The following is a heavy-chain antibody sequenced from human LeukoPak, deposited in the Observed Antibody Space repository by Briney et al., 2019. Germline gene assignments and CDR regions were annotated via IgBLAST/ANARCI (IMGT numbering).Heavy chain of an antibody. CDR2: IYSGGST. CDR3: ARKTIDDSSGYYDY. V-gene: IGHV3-66*02. CDR1: GFTFSSNY. Sequence: GGSLRLSCAASGFTFSSNYMSWVRQAPGKGLEWVSVIYSGGSTYYADSVKGRFTISRDNSKNTLYLQMNSLRAEDTAVYYCARKTIDDSSGYYDYWGQGTLVTVSS. J-gene: IGHJ4*02. D-gene: IGHD3-22*01.